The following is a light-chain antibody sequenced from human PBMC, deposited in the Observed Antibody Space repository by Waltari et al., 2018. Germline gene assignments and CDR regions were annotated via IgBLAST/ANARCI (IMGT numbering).Light chain of an antibody. J-gene: IGLJ2*01. Sequence: QSVLTQPPSVSAASGQKVTISCSGSSPNIGKTSVSWSQQFPGTAPTLLIYEDDKRPSGISGRFSGSKSGTSATLDIHGLQTGDEADYYCGTWDSSMSVGVLGGGTKVTVL. CDR1: SPNIGKTS. CDR2: EDD. CDR3: GTWDSSMSVGV. V-gene: IGLV1-51*01.